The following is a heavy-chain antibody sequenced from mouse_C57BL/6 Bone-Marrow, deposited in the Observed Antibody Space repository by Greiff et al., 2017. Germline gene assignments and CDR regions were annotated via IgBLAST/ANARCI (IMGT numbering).Heavy chain of an antibody. D-gene: IGHD1-1*01. CDR3: ARWRWGFDYGRSYYDY. CDR1: GYTFTSHW. J-gene: IGHJ2*01. Sequence: VQRVEPGPELVRPGASVKISCKAPGYTFTSHWMQWVRQRPRQGLEWIGEIVPANGSTYYNEKFKGKATLTVDTSSSTAYMQISSLTSEDSAVYFCARWRWGFDYGRSYYDYWGHGATLTVSS. CDR2: IVPANGST. V-gene: IGHV1-56*01.